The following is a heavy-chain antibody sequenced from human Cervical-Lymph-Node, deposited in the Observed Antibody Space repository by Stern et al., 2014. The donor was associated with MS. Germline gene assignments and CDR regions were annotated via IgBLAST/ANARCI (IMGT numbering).Heavy chain of an antibody. D-gene: IGHD1-1*01. CDR2: ISAYNGNT. Sequence: QVQLVQSGNEVKKPGASVKVSCEASGYTFTSYGISWVRQAPGQALELMGWISAYNGNTNYEQKFQDRVTMTTDTSTSTVYMELRNLRSDDAALYYCARAAGILDFWGQGTLVTVSS. CDR3: ARAAGILDF. V-gene: IGHV1-18*01. CDR1: GYTFTSYG. J-gene: IGHJ4*02.